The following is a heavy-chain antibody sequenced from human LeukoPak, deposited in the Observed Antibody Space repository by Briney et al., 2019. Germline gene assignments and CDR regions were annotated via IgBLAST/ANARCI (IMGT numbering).Heavy chain of an antibody. CDR3: ARGGLAAAGSFDALDI. J-gene: IGHJ3*02. CDR2: IIPIFGTA. Sequence: ASVKLSCTASGGTFSSYAISWVRQAPGQGLEWMGGIIPIFGTANYAQTFQGRVTMTTDESTSTAYMELSSVSAEDTAVYSCARGGLAAAGSFDALDIWGQRTMVTVSS. D-gene: IGHD6-13*01. V-gene: IGHV1-69*05. CDR1: GGTFSSYA.